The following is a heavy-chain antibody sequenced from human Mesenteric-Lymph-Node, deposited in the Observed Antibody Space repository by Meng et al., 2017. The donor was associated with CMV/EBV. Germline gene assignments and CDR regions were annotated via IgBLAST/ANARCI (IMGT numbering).Heavy chain of an antibody. Sequence: TVSGGSSRNGGYYWSWSRQHQGKGLEWIGYIYYRGSTYYNPSLKSRVSISVDTSKNQFSLKLTSVTAADTAVYYCARRGYSYNYADWGQGTLVTVSS. CDR3: ARRGYSYNYAD. CDR1: GGSSRNGGYY. D-gene: IGHD5-18*01. V-gene: IGHV4-31*03. J-gene: IGHJ4*02. CDR2: IYYRGST.